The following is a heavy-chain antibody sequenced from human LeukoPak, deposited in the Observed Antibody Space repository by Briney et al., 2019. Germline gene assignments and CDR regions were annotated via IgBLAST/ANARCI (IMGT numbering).Heavy chain of an antibody. CDR1: GYNLNNYG. Sequence: GASVKVSCKASGYNLNNYGVSWVRQAPGQGLEWMGWISAKTGNTNYAQKVQGRVTMTTDTSTTTAYMGLRSLGSDDTAVYYCARGSYPYSHGMDVWGQGTTVTVSS. CDR2: ISAKTGNT. V-gene: IGHV1-18*01. CDR3: ARGSYPYSHGMDV. J-gene: IGHJ6*02. D-gene: IGHD1-26*01.